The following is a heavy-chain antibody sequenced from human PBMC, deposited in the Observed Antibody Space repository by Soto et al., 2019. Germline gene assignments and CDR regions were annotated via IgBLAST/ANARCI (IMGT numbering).Heavy chain of an antibody. CDR2: ISSSSSTI. V-gene: IGHV3-48*01. Sequence: EVQLVESGGGLVQPGGSLRLSCAASGFTFSSYSMNWVRQAPGKGLEWVSYISSSSSTIYYADSVKGRFTISRDNAKNSLYLQMNSLRAEDTAVYYCARGCIAAAGCNWFDPWGQGTLVTVSS. CDR1: GFTFSSYS. D-gene: IGHD6-13*01. J-gene: IGHJ5*02. CDR3: ARGCIAAAGCNWFDP.